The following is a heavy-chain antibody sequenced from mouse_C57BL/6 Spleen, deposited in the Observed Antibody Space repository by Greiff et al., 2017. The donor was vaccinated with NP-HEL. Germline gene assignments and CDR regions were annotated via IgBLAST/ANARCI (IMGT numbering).Heavy chain of an antibody. Sequence: DVMLVESGEGLVKPGGSLKLSCAASGFTFSSYAMSWVRQTPEKRLEWVAYISSGGDYIYYADTVKGRFTISRDNARNTLYLQMSSLKSEDTAMYYCTRDPPLYSPYYAMDYWGQGTSVTVSS. J-gene: IGHJ4*01. CDR1: GFTFSSYA. V-gene: IGHV5-9-1*02. D-gene: IGHD1-3*01. CDR3: TRDPPLYSPYYAMDY. CDR2: ISSGGDYI.